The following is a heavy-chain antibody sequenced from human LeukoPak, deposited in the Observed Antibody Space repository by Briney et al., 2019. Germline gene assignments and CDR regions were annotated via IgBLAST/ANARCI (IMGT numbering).Heavy chain of an antibody. V-gene: IGHV3-23*01. CDR1: GFSFSTYA. CDR3: ARDSYNDWDSSSSFVY. Sequence: PGGSLRLSCEASGFSFSTYAMTWVRQAPGKGLEWVSGISGSGGSTYYADPVKGRFTISRDNSKNTVYLQMNSLGAEDTAVYYCARDSYNDWDSSSSFVYWGQGTLVTVSS. CDR2: ISGSGGST. D-gene: IGHD6-6*01. J-gene: IGHJ4*02.